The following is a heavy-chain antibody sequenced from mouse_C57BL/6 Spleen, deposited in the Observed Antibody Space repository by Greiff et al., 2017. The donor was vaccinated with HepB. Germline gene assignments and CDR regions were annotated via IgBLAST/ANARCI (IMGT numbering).Heavy chain of an antibody. CDR2: IRNKAIGYTT. J-gene: IGHJ1*03. CDR3: ARYRLYGSSSRYFDV. Sequence: EVKLLESGGGLVQPGGSLSLSCAASGFTFTDYYMSWVRQPPGKALEWLGFIRNKAIGYTTEYSASVKGRFTISRENSQSILYLQMNALRAEDSATYYCARYRLYGSSSRYFDVWGTGTTVTVSS. D-gene: IGHD1-1*01. CDR1: GFTFTDYY. V-gene: IGHV7-3*01.